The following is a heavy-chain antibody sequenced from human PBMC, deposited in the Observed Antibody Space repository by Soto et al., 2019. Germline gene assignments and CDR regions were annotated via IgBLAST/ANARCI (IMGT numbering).Heavy chain of an antibody. CDR1: GGSISSYF. V-gene: IGHV4-59*01. Sequence: PSETLSLTCTVSGGSISSYFWSWIRQPPGKGLEWIGYFYYSGSTNYNPSLKSRVTISVDTSKNQFSLKLSSVTAAVTAVYYCGRVPDVWGQGTTVTVS. CDR3: GRVPDV. CDR2: FYYSGST. J-gene: IGHJ6*02.